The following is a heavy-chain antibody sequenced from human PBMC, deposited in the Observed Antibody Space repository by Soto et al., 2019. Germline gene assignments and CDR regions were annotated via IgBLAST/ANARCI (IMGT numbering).Heavy chain of an antibody. CDR1: GNSFPSYW. J-gene: IGHJ4*02. D-gene: IGHD4-17*01. CDR2: IYPGDSDN. Sequence: ESLKISFKGSGNSFPSYWIVWVRQMPGKGLEWMGIIYPGDSDNRYSPSFQGQVTISADKSIRTAYLQWSSLKASDTAMYYCARHLQHGDTGYFDYGGQGTLGTVSS. CDR3: ARHLQHGDTGYFDY. V-gene: IGHV5-51*01.